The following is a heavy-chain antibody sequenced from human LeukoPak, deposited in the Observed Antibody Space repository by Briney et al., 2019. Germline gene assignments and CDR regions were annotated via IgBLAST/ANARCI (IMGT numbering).Heavy chain of an antibody. V-gene: IGHV4-34*01. Sequence: SETLSLTCAVYGGSFSGYYWSWIRQPPGKGLEWIGEINHSGSTNYNPSLKSRVTISVDTSKNQFSLKLSSVTAADTAVYYCARRGSGYSRPRKYFDYWGQGTLVTVSS. CDR3: ARRGSGYSRPRKYFDY. D-gene: IGHD6-13*01. CDR1: GGSFSGYY. CDR2: INHSGST. J-gene: IGHJ4*02.